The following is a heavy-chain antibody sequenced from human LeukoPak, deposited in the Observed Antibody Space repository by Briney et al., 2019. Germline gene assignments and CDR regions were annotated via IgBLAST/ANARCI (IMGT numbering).Heavy chain of an antibody. Sequence: PSETLSLTCTVSGGSISSYYWSWIRQPPGKGLEGIGYIYYSGSTNYNPSLKSRVTISVDTSKNQFSLKLSSVTAADTAVYYCARGGVDTAMTDYYYYYGMDVWGQGTTVTVSS. J-gene: IGHJ6*02. D-gene: IGHD5-18*01. V-gene: IGHV4-59*01. CDR1: GGSISSYY. CDR2: IYYSGST. CDR3: ARGGVDTAMTDYYYYYGMDV.